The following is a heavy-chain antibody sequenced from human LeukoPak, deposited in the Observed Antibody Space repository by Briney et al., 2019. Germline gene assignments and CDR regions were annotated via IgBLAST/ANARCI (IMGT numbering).Heavy chain of an antibody. V-gene: IGHV3-23*01. J-gene: IGHJ6*01. CDR2: ISGSGDNT. D-gene: IGHD1-26*01. Sequence: GGSLRLSCAASGFTFSGFAMSWVRRTPGKGLEWVSGISGSGDNTLYADSVEGRFTISRDNSKNTLYLEMNSLRAEDTAIYYCAKMKGHPLPKYYMDVWGQGTTVTVSS. CDR3: AKMKGHPLPKYYMDV. CDR1: GFTFSGFA.